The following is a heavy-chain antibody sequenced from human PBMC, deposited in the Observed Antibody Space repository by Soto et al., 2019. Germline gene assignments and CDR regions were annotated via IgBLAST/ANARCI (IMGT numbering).Heavy chain of an antibody. Sequence: SETLSLTCTVSGGTVSAGSSSGDYYWSWIRQPPGKGLEWIGYISYSGSTFYNPSLKSRVTMSLDTSKNHFSLKLNSVTTADTAVYYCARGWLGAGQASDLGYWGQGTLVTVSS. D-gene: IGHD1-26*01. CDR2: ISYSGST. CDR1: GGTVSAGSSSGDYY. J-gene: IGHJ4*02. V-gene: IGHV4-30-4*01. CDR3: ARGWLGAGQASDLGY.